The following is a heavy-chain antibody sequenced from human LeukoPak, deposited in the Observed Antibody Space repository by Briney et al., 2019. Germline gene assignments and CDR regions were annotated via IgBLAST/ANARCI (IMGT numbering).Heavy chain of an antibody. J-gene: IGHJ5*02. CDR1: GYTFNNYY. V-gene: IGHV1-46*02. CDR2: IDPSGADT. CDR3: AREKPHNWFDH. Sequence: GASVTLSFTPSGYTFNNYYIHWVRQAPGQGREWMGLIDPSGADTRYAQNIQGRVTMTRDTSTSTVYMELSSLRSEDTAVYYGAREKPHNWFDHWGQGTLVTVSS.